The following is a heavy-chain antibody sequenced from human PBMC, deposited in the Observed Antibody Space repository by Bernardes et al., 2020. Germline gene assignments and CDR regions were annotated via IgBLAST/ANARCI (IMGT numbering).Heavy chain of an antibody. V-gene: IGHV1-18*01. D-gene: IGHD3-3*01. CDR2: ISAYNGNT. Sequence: ASVKVSCKASGYTFTSYGISWVRQAPGQGLDWMGWISAYNGNTNYAQKLPGRVTMTTDTSTSTAYMELRSLRSDDTAVYYCASDRWGFWSDYYYGMDVWGQGTTVTVSS. J-gene: IGHJ6*02. CDR3: ASDRWGFWSDYYYGMDV. CDR1: GYTFTSYG.